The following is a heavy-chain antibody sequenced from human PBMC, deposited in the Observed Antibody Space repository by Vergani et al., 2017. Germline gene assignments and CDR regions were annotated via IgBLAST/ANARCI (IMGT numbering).Heavy chain of an antibody. V-gene: IGHV3-30*02. D-gene: IGHD1-14*01. Sequence: QVQLEESGGGVVQPGGSLRLSCAASGFTFSSYGMHWVRQAPGKGLEWVAFIRYDGSNKYYADSVKGRFTISRDNSKNTLYLQMNSLRDEDTGVYYCARDLRLLYNRFDPWGQGTLVTVSS. CDR2: IRYDGSNK. CDR3: ARDLRLLYNRFDP. J-gene: IGHJ5*02. CDR1: GFTFSSYG.